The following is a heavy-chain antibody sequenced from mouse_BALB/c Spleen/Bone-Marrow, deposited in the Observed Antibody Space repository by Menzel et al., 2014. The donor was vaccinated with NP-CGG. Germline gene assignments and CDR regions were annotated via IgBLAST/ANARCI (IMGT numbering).Heavy chain of an antibody. CDR1: GYTFTEYT. CDR3: ARGLRQGGYAMDY. CDR2: INPNNGGT. Sequence: EVKLQESGPELVKPGASVKISCKTSGYTFTEYTMHWVKQSHGKSFEWIGGINPNNGGTYYNQKFKGKATLTVDKSSSTAYMELRSLTSEDSAVYYCARGLRQGGYAMDYWGQGTSVTVSS. D-gene: IGHD2-4*01. V-gene: IGHV1-18*01. J-gene: IGHJ4*01.